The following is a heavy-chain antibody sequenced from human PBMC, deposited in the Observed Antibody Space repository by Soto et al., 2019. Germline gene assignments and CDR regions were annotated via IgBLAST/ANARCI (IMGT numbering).Heavy chain of an antibody. V-gene: IGHV1-69*13. CDR1: GGTFSRYA. CDR2: IIPIFGTA. D-gene: IGHD3-22*01. Sequence: ASVKVSCKASGGTFSRYAMSWVRQAPGQGLEWMGGIIPIFGTANYAQKFQGRVTITADESTGTAYMELSSLRSEDTAVYYCARSGHMYYYDSSAYSYYFDYWGQGTLVTVSS. J-gene: IGHJ4*02. CDR3: ARSGHMYYYDSSAYSYYFDY.